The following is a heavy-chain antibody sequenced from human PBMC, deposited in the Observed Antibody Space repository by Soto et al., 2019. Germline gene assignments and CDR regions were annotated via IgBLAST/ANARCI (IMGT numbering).Heavy chain of an antibody. CDR1: GFTFSNYE. CDR3: ARRGYGSRWPNVYMDV. D-gene: IGHD6-13*01. V-gene: IGHV3-64*01. Sequence: EAQLVESGGGLVXXXXXXXLSCAAXGFTFSNYEMHWVRQAPGKGLEYVSGISNNGAHTDYAKSVKGRFTISRDNSENTLYLQMGSLRAEDMALYYCARRGYGSRWPNVYMDVWGKGTTVTVSS. J-gene: IGHJ6*03. CDR2: ISNNGAHT.